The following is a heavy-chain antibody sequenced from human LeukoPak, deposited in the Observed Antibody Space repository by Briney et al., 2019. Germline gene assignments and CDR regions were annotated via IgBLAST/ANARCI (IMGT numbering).Heavy chain of an antibody. D-gene: IGHD1-26*01. CDR2: ISYDGSNK. V-gene: IGHV3-30-3*01. CDR3: AKGSWEGFDP. Sequence: GGSLRLSCAASGFTFSSYAMHWVRQAPGKGLEWVAVISYDGSNKYYADSVKGRFTISRDNSKNTLYLQMNSLRAEDTAVYYCAKGSWEGFDPWGQGTLVTISS. J-gene: IGHJ5*02. CDR1: GFTFSSYA.